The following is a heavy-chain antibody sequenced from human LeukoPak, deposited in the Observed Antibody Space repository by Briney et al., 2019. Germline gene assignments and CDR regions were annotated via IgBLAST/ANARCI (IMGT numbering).Heavy chain of an antibody. CDR2: ISGSGGST. V-gene: IGHV3-23*01. Sequence: PGGSLRLSCAASGFTFSSYAMSWVRQAPGKGLEWVSAISGSGGSTYYAYSVKGRFTISRDNSKNTLYLQMNSLRAEDTAVYYCAKVVVVVPAAMMDYFDYWGQGTLVAVSS. D-gene: IGHD2-2*01. J-gene: IGHJ4*02. CDR1: GFTFSSYA. CDR3: AKVVVVVPAAMMDYFDY.